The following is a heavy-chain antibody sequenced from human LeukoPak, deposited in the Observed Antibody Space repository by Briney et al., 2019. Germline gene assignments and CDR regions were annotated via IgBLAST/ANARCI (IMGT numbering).Heavy chain of an antibody. CDR2: ISYDGSNK. CDR3: ARDKSNSGYDYFDY. Sequence: PGGSLRLSCAASGFTFSSYAMHWVRQAPGKGLEWVAVISYDGSNKYYADSVKGRFTISRDNSKNTLYLQMNSLRAEDTAVYYCARDKSNSGYDYFDYWGQGTLVTVSS. V-gene: IGHV3-30-3*01. D-gene: IGHD5-12*01. CDR1: GFTFSSYA. J-gene: IGHJ4*02.